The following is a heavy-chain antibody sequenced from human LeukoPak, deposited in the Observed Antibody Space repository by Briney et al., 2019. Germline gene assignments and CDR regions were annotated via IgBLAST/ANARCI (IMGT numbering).Heavy chain of an antibody. CDR2: ISSSGNTI. CDR3: ARGPPAY. Sequence: GGSLRLSCAASGFTFSSYEMNWVRQAPGRGLEGVSYISSSGNTIYYADAVKGRSTNSRDNPKISLYLQMNSLRAEDTAVYYCARGPPAYWGQGTLVTVSS. V-gene: IGHV3-48*03. J-gene: IGHJ4*02. CDR1: GFTFSSYE.